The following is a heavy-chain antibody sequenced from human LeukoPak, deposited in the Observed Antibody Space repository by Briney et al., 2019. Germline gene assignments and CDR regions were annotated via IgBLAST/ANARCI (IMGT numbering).Heavy chain of an antibody. CDR2: IKLDGGEK. J-gene: IGHJ4*02. V-gene: IGHV3-7*05. Sequence: GGSLRLSCAASGFTFSNYRMSWVRQAPGKGLEWVANIKLDGGEKYYVDSVKGRFTISRDNAKNSLYLQMNSLRAEDTAVYYCARVRYCSGGTCYGVDYWGQGTPVTVSS. D-gene: IGHD2-15*01. CDR3: ARVRYCSGGTCYGVDY. CDR1: GFTFSNYR.